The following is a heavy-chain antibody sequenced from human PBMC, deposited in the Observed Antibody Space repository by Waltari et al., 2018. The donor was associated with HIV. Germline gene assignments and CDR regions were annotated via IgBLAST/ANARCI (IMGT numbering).Heavy chain of an antibody. J-gene: IGHJ3*01. D-gene: IGHD2-2*01. CDR3: ARVGIVVVPAGTPNDAFDV. Sequence: EVQLVESGGGLVQPGGSLRLSCAASGFTLSSHWMTWVRQAPGKGLELVANIKEDGSEKQYVDSVKGRFTISRDNAENSLFLQMNSLRADDTAVYYCARVGIVVVPAGTPNDAFDVWGQGTMVTVSS. V-gene: IGHV3-7*01. CDR1: GFTLSSHW. CDR2: IKEDGSEK.